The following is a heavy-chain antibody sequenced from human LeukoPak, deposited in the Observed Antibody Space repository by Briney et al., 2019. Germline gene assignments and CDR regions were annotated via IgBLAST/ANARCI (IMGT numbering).Heavy chain of an antibody. CDR1: GGSISSSNFY. V-gene: IGHV4-39*07. CDR3: ARARHDSSGYYPDY. J-gene: IGHJ4*02. D-gene: IGHD3-22*01. Sequence: SETLSLTCTVSGGSISSSNFYWGWIRQPPGKGLEWIATIHYSGSTYYNPSLKSRVTISVDTSKNQFSLKLSSVTAADTAVYYCARARHDSSGYYPDYWGQGTLVTVSS. CDR2: IHYSGST.